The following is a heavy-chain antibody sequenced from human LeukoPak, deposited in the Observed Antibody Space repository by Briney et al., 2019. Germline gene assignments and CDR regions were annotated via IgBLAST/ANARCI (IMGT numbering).Heavy chain of an antibody. V-gene: IGHV3-9*01. CDR3: AKDRAMVRGVILDY. Sequence: GGSLRLSCAASGFIFDDYAMHWVRQAPGKGLEWVSGISWNSGSIGYADSVKGRFTISRDNAKNSLYLQMNSLRAEDTALYYCAKDRAMVRGVILDYWGQGTLVTVSS. D-gene: IGHD3-10*01. J-gene: IGHJ4*02. CDR2: ISWNSGSI. CDR1: GFIFDDYA.